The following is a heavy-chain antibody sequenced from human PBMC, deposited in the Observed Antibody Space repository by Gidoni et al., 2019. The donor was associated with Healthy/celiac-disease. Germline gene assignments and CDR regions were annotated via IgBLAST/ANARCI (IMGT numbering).Heavy chain of an antibody. V-gene: IGHV2-26*01. Sequence: QVTLKESGPVRVKPTETLTLTCTVSGFSLSNARMGVSWIRQPPGKALEWLAHIFSNDEKSYSTSLKSRLTISKDTSKSQVVLTMPNMDPVDTATYYCARSGQAAAGRLFDYWGQGPLVTVSS. J-gene: IGHJ4*02. CDR1: GFSLSNARMG. D-gene: IGHD6-13*01. CDR2: IFSNDEK. CDR3: ARSGQAAAGRLFDY.